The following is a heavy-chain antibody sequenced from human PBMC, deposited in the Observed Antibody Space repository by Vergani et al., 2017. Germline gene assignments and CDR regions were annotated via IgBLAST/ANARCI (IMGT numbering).Heavy chain of an antibody. CDR3: AGGRLYYHYGKDG. D-gene: IGHD3-16*01. CDR2: INPSGGST. V-gene: IGHV1-46*01. Sequence: QVQLVQSGAEVKKPGASVKVSCKASGYTFTSYYMHWVRQAPGQGLEWMGIINPSGGSTSYAQKFQGRVTMTRDTSTSTVYLELSSLRSEDTAGDFCAGGRLYYHYGKDGWGQGTKVTGS. J-gene: IGHJ6*02. CDR1: GYTFTSYY.